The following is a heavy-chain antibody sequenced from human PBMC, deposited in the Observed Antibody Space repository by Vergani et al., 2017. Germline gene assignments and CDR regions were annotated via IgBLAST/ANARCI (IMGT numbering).Heavy chain of an antibody. D-gene: IGHD4-23*01. Sequence: QVQLQESGPGLVKPSETLSLTCTVSGGPVSSCSYYWSWIRPPPGKGLEWIGYIYYSGSTNYNPSLKSRVTIPVDTSKNQFSLKLSSVTAANTAAYYCARVGSTTTVVTPGGNYYYYGMDVWGQGTTVTVSS. V-gene: IGHV4-61*01. CDR3: ARVGSTTTVVTPGGNYYYYGMDV. CDR1: GGPVSSCSYY. J-gene: IGHJ6*02. CDR2: IYYSGST.